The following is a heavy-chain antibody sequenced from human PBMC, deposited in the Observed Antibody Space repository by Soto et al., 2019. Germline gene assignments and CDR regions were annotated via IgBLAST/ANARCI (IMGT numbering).Heavy chain of an antibody. Sequence: PGGSLTLSCAASGFTLSSYYMNWVRQPPGKGPEYVSDISSNGSSTYYADSVKGRFTISRDNSKNTLYLQMSSLRAEDTAVYYCVKALVPIAAAGIFDYWGQGTLVTVSS. V-gene: IGHV3-64D*06. D-gene: IGHD6-13*01. CDR3: VKALVPIAAAGIFDY. CDR2: ISSNGSST. J-gene: IGHJ4*02. CDR1: GFTLSSYY.